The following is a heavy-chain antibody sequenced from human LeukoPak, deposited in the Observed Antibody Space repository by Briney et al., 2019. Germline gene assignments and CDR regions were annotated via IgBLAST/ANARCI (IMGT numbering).Heavy chain of an antibody. Sequence: ASVRVSCKASEYSFTDYYIHWVRQAPGLGLEWMGWINPNSGDRSYAQNFQGRVTLTRDMSISTAYMELIRLTSDDTAVYFCARDLKGGRFPKNWLDPWGQGTLVTVSS. CDR3: ARDLKGGRFPKNWLDP. CDR1: EYSFTDYY. CDR2: INPNSGDR. V-gene: IGHV1-2*02. J-gene: IGHJ5*02. D-gene: IGHD2/OR15-2a*01.